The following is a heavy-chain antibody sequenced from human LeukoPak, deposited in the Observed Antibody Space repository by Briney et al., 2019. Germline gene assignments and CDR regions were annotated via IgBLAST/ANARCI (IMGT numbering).Heavy chain of an antibody. CDR1: AGSISSYY. V-gene: IGHV4-59*01. Sequence: SETLSLTCTVSAGSISSYYSSWIRQPPGKGLEWIGYIYYSGSTNYNPSLKSRVTISVDTSKNQFSLKLSSVTAADTAVYYCARDEWELTDAFDIWGQGTMVTVSS. D-gene: IGHD1-26*01. CDR3: ARDEWELTDAFDI. J-gene: IGHJ3*02. CDR2: IYYSGST.